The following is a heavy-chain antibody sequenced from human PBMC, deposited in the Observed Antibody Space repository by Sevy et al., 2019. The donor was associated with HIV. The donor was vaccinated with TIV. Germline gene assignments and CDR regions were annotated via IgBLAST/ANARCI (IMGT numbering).Heavy chain of an antibody. CDR2: ISGSGGST. CDR1: GFTFSSYA. D-gene: IGHD3-10*01. V-gene: IGHV3-23*01. CDR3: AKDESGFGEFYFDY. J-gene: IGHJ4*02. Sequence: GESLKISCAASGFTFSSYAMSWVRQAPGKWLEWVSAISGSGGSTYYADSVKGRFTISRDNSKNTLYLQMNSLRAEDTAVYYCAKDESGFGEFYFDYSGQGTMVTVSS.